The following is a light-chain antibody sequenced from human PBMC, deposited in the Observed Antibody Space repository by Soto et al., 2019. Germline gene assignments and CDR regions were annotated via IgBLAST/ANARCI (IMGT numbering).Light chain of an antibody. V-gene: IGKV3-20*01. J-gene: IGKJ1*01. Sequence: IVLTQSPGTLSLSPGERATLSCRASQTFSSNFLAWYHQKPGQAPRLLIYGASNRATGIPDRFSGSGSGTDFTLTISRLEPEYFAVYYCQQYGSSGTFGQGTKVDIK. CDR1: QTFSSNF. CDR3: QQYGSSGT. CDR2: GAS.